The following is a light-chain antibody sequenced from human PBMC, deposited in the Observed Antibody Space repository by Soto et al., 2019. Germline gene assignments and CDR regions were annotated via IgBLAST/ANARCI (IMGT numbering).Light chain of an antibody. Sequence: EVGLTQSPATLSLSTGERATLSCRASQSVSSYLAWYQQKPGQAPRLLIYDASNRATGIPARFSGSGSGTDFTLTISSLEPEDFAVYYCQQRSNFITFGQGTRLETK. V-gene: IGKV3-11*01. CDR2: DAS. J-gene: IGKJ5*01. CDR3: QQRSNFIT. CDR1: QSVSSY.